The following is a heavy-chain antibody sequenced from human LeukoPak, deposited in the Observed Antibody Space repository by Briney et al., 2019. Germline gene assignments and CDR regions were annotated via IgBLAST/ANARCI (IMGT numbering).Heavy chain of an antibody. Sequence: SVKVSCKASVGTFSSYAISWVRQAPGQGLDWMGRIIPIFGISNYVQKFQGRVTITADKSTSKAYMELSSLRSEDTSVYACARDSFYYNSSDPSHFDYWGQGTLVTVSS. CDR1: VGTFSSYA. CDR3: ARDSFYYNSSDPSHFDY. CDR2: IIPIFGIS. V-gene: IGHV1-69*04. D-gene: IGHD3-22*01. J-gene: IGHJ4*02.